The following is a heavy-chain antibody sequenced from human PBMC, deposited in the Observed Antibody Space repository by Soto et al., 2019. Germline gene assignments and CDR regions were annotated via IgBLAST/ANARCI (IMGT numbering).Heavy chain of an antibody. D-gene: IGHD3-9*01. CDR3: ARVMLEYFDWLSDAFDI. V-gene: IGHV3-48*01. J-gene: IGHJ3*02. Sequence: PGGSLRLSCAASGFTFSSYSMNWVRQAPGKGLEWVSYISSSSSTIYYAGSVKGRFTISRDNAKNSLYLQMNSLRAEDTAVYYCARVMLEYFDWLSDAFDIWGQGTMVTVSS. CDR1: GFTFSSYS. CDR2: ISSSSSTI.